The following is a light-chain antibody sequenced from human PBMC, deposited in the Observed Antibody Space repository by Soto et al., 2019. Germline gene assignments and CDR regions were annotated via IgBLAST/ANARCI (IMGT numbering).Light chain of an antibody. CDR1: QSVSNNY. CDR3: HQYGSSPPYT. Sequence: EDVLTQSPGTLSLSPGESATLSCRASQSVSNNYFAWYQQKPGQAPRLLIFGSSDRATGIPDRFSGSGSGTDFTLTISRLEAEDFAVYYCHQYGSSPPYTFGQGTKLEIK. CDR2: GSS. V-gene: IGKV3-20*01. J-gene: IGKJ2*01.